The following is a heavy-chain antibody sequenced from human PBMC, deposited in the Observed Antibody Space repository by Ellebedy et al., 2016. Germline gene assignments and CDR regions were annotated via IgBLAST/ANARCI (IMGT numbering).Heavy chain of an antibody. CDR1: GFTFSSYA. CDR2: IYENGPST. Sequence: GGSLRLXCAASGFTFSSYAMNWVRQAPGKGLEWVSQIYENGPSTVYTDSVKGRFTVSRDNSKNTLYLQMSSLRVDDTAVYYCARRIPSAFDWWGPGTLVIVS. J-gene: IGHJ4*02. CDR3: ARRIPSAFDW. D-gene: IGHD2/OR15-2a*01. V-gene: IGHV3-23*01.